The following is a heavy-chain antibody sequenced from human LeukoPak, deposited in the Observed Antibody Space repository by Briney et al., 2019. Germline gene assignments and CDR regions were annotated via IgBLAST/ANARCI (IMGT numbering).Heavy chain of an antibody. CDR3: ARHRPYDILTGYYYYYYYMDV. CDR2: IYYSGST. Sequence: PSETLSLTCTVSGGSISSSSDYWSWIRQPPGKGLEWIGSIYYSGSTYYNPSLKSRVTISVDTSKNQFSLKLSSVTAADTAVYYCARHRPYDILTGYYYYYYYMDVWGKGTTVTVSS. J-gene: IGHJ6*03. D-gene: IGHD3-9*01. CDR1: GGSISSSSDY. V-gene: IGHV4-39*01.